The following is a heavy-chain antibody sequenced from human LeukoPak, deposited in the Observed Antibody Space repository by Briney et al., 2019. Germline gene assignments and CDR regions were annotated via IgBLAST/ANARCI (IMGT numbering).Heavy chain of an antibody. CDR1: GFTFSSYA. CDR2: ISGSGGST. V-gene: IGHV3-23*01. D-gene: IGHD1-26*01. CDR3: ANVREVGARPFDY. J-gene: IGHJ4*02. Sequence: GGSLRLSCAASGFTFSSYAMSWVRQAPGKGLEWVSAISGSGGSTYYADSVKGRFTIPRDNSKNTLYLQMNSLRAEDTAVYYCANVREVGARPFDYWGQGTLVTVSS.